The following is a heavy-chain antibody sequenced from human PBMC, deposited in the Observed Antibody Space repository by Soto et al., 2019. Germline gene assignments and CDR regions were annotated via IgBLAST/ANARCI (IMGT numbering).Heavy chain of an antibody. D-gene: IGHD3-3*01. CDR1: GFTFSSYS. J-gene: IGHJ4*02. CDR3: ASEGGDFWSGYGG. Sequence: GGSLRLSCAASGFTFSSYSMNWVRQAPGKGLGWVSSISSSSGANTYYADSVRGRFTISRDNSKSVVFLQMISLRAEDSAVYFCASEGGDFWSGYGGRGQGTLVTVSS. CDR2: ISSSSGANT. V-gene: IGHV3-21*04.